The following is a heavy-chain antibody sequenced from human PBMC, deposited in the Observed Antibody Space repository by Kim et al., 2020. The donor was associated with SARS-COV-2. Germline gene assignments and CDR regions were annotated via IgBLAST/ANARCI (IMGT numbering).Heavy chain of an antibody. V-gene: IGHV4-39*01. Sequence: TDYNPALKSRVTISVDTSKNQFSLKLSSVTAADTAVYYCASLVHDYYFDYWGQGTLVTVSS. CDR2: T. J-gene: IGHJ4*02. D-gene: IGHD2-2*01. CDR3: ASLVHDYYFDY.